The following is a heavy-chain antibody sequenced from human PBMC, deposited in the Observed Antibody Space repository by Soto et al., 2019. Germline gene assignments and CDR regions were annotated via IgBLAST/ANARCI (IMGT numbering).Heavy chain of an antibody. V-gene: IGHV1-69*02. CDR2: IIPILGIA. D-gene: IGHD1-26*01. CDR3: ARGAHELLNFDY. J-gene: IGHJ4*02. CDR1: GGTFSSYT. Sequence: ASVKVSCKASGGTFSSYTISWVRQAPGQGLEWMGRIIPILGIANYAQKFQGRVTITADKSTSTAYMELSSLRSEDTAVYYCARGAHELLNFDYWGQGTLVTVSS.